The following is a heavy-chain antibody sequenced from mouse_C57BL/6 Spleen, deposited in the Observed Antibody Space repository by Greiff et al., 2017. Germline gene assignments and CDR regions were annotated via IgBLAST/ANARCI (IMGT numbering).Heavy chain of an antibody. CDR1: GFTFSDYG. CDR2: ISSGSSTI. J-gene: IGHJ1*03. CDR3: AGLRRPWYFDV. D-gene: IGHD2-4*01. V-gene: IGHV5-17*01. Sequence: EVKVEESGGGLVKPGGSLKLSCAASGFTFSDYGMHWVRQAPEKGLEWVAYISSGSSTIYYADTVKGRFTISRDNAKTALFLQMTSLRSEDTAVYYCAGLRRPWYFDVWGTGTTVTVSS.